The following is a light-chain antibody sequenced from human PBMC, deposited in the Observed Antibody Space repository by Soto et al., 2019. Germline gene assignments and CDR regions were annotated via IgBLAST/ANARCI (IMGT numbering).Light chain of an antibody. CDR2: EVN. CDR1: SSDIGGYNY. Sequence: QSALTQPASVSGAPGQSITISCTGTSSDIGGYNYVSWYQQHPGKAPTLMIYEVNNRPAGVSNHVSGSKSGNTASQTISGHQAEDEAAYYCSSYTTRPTLIVFVGGTKLTVL. J-gene: IGLJ2*01. V-gene: IGLV2-14*01. CDR3: SSYTTRPTLIV.